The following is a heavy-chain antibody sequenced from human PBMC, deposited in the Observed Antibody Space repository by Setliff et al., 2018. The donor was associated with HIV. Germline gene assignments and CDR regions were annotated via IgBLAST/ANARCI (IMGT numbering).Heavy chain of an antibody. CDR1: GDSINSYY. CDR2: INHSGST. CDR3: ARFRVVVISQKRYYYYMDV. J-gene: IGHJ6*03. Sequence: PSETLSLTCTVSGDSINSYYWSWIRQPPGKGLEWIGEINHSGSTNYNPSLKSRVTISVDTSKNQFSLKLSSVTAADTAVYYCARFRVVVISQKRYYYYMDVWGKGTTVTVSS. D-gene: IGHD3-22*01. V-gene: IGHV4-34*01.